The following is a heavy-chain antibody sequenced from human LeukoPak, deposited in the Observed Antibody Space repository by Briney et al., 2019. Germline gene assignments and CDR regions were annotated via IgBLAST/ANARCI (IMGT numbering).Heavy chain of an antibody. CDR3: ARLLAVPGVRPRQLGIDY. V-gene: IGHV5-51*01. CDR1: GYSFTTYW. J-gene: IGHJ4*02. D-gene: IGHD6-19*01. Sequence: GKSLKISCKGSGYSFTTYWIGWVRQMPGKGLEWMGIIYPGDSDTRYSPSFQGQVTISADKSISTAYLQWSSLKASDTAMYYCARLLAVPGVRPRQLGIDYWGQGNLLTVTS. CDR2: IYPGDSDT.